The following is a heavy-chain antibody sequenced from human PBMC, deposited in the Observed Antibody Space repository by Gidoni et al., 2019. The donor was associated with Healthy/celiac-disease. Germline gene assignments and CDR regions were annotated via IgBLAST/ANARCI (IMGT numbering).Heavy chain of an antibody. V-gene: IGHV1-69*06. CDR1: GGTFSSYA. CDR3: ARDSYYDSSGYYGDFDY. D-gene: IGHD3-22*01. CDR2: IIPIFGTA. Sequence: QVQLVQSGAEVKKPGSSVKVSCKASGGTFSSYAISWVRQAPGQGLEWMGGIIPIFGTANYAQKFQGRVTITADKSTSTVYMELSSLRSEDTAVYYCARDSYYDSSGYYGDFDYWGQGTLVTVSS. J-gene: IGHJ4*02.